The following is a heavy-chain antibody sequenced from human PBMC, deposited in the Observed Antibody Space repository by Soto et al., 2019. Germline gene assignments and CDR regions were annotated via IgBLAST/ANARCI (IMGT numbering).Heavy chain of an antibody. CDR3: ARVGGQLFGDHGMDV. J-gene: IGHJ6*02. CDR2: MSPSSGNT. V-gene: IGHV1-8*01. Sequence: QVQLVQSGAEVKKPGASVKVSCKASGYTFTPYEINWVRQVPGQGLEWMGWMSPSSGNTGYVDQFRGRVTMTSNTSMTTAYMELSSLRSEDTAVYYCARVGGQLFGDHGMDVWGQGTTVTVYS. CDR1: GYTFTPYE. D-gene: IGHD3-10*01.